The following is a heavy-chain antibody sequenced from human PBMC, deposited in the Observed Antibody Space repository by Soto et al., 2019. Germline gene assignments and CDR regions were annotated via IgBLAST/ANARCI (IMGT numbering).Heavy chain of an antibody. D-gene: IGHD3-22*01. J-gene: IGHJ4*02. V-gene: IGHV3-7*05. CDR2: IKQDGSEK. Sequence: GGSLRLSCAASGFTFSSYWMSWVRQAPGKGLEWVANIKQDGSEKYYVDSVKGRFTISRDNAKNSLYLQMNSLRAEDTAVYYCARSSYYYDSSGYGFNDYWGQGTLVTVSS. CDR1: GFTFSSYW. CDR3: ARSSYYYDSSGYGFNDY.